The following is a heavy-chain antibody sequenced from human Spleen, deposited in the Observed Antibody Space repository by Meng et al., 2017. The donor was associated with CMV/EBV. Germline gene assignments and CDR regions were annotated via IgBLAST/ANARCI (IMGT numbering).Heavy chain of an antibody. D-gene: IGHD7-27*01. CDR3: VRGRGNWGLGGGYYYYGLDV. J-gene: IGHJ6*02. CDR2: TKHDGSGT. CDR1: GFTFRSHW. Sequence: GGSLRLSCVASGFTFRSHWMHWVRQAPGTGLLWVARTKHDGSGTISADSVKGRFSISRAYANNSLFLQASDLRVEDSGVYFCVRGRGNWGLGGGYYYYGLDVWGQGTTVTVSS. V-gene: IGHV3-74*01.